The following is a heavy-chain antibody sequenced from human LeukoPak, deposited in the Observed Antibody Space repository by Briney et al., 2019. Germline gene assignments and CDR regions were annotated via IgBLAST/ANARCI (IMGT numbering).Heavy chain of an antibody. CDR2: IYSGGST. CDR3: AKKSATYGDYATQDY. CDR1: GFTVSSNY. J-gene: IGHJ4*02. D-gene: IGHD4-17*01. V-gene: IGHV3-66*01. Sequence: PGGSLRLSCAASGFTVSSNYMSWVRQAPGKGLEWVSVIYSGGSTYYADSVKGRFTISRDNSKNTLYLQMNSLRAEDTAVYYCAKKSATYGDYATQDYWGQGTLVTVSS.